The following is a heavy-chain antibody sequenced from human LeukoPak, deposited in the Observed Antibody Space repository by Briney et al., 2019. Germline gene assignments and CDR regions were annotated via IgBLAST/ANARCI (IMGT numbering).Heavy chain of an antibody. CDR2: IYYSGST. CDR3: ARRLGRKFGERFYYYHYMDV. CDR1: GGSISSSSYY. V-gene: IGHV4-39*07. D-gene: IGHD3-10*01. Sequence: SETLSLTCTVSGGSISSSSYYWGWIRQPPGKGLEWIGNIYYSGSTYYNPSLKSRVTISVDTSKNQFSLKLSSVTAADTAVYYCARRLGRKFGERFYYYHYMDVWGKGTTVTISS. J-gene: IGHJ6*03.